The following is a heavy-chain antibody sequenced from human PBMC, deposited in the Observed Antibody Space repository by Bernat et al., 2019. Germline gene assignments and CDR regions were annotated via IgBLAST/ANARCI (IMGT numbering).Heavy chain of an antibody. CDR2: ISYDGSDM. CDR3: ARGRRALVNLDS. V-gene: IGHV3-30*04. Sequence: QVQLVESGGGVVQPGRSLRLSCAASEFTFSNYAMHWVRQAPGKGLEWVAVISYDGSDMYHADSVKGRFTISRDNSKNTLYLQMSSLRAEDTAMYYCARGRRALVNLDSWGQGTLVTVSS. D-gene: IGHD3-22*01. CDR1: EFTFSNYA. J-gene: IGHJ4*02.